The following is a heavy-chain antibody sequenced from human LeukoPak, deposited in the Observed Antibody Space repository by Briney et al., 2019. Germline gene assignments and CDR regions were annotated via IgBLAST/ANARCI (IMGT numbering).Heavy chain of an antibody. Sequence: GESLKISCKGSGYSFNNHWIGWVRQKPGKGLEWMGIFHPGDSETRSSPSFQGQVTMSADQSITTAYLQWNSPKASDTAMYFCARTIAFYYDSSSYMDFWGQGTLVIVSS. CDR3: ARTIAFYYDSSSYMDF. CDR2: FHPGDSET. J-gene: IGHJ4*02. CDR1: GYSFNNHW. V-gene: IGHV5-51*01. D-gene: IGHD3-22*01.